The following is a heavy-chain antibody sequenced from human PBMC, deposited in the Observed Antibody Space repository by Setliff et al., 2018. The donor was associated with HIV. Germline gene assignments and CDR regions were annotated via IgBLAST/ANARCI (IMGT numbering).Heavy chain of an antibody. CDR3: ARGRNYDSSGYGDYYYYMDV. V-gene: IGHV1-69*13. J-gene: IGHJ6*03. Sequence: ASVKVSCKASGGTFSSYPISWVRQAPGQGLEWMGGSIPIFGTTHYAQKFQGRVTVTADESTSTAYMQLSSLRSDDTAVYYCARGRNYDSSGYGDYYYYMDVWGKGTTVTVSS. CDR1: GGTFSSYP. D-gene: IGHD3-22*01. CDR2: SIPIFGTT.